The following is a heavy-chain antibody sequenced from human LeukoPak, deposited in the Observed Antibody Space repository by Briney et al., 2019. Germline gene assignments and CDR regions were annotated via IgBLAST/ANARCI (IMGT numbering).Heavy chain of an antibody. CDR3: AKEGSSGWYDYYGLEV. Sequence: PGGSLRLSCAASGFTFSTYGMSWVRQAPGKGLEWVSAVSGSGGSTYYAESVRGRFTISRDNSKHTLYLQMTSLGVGDTAVYYCAKEGSSGWYDYYGLEVWGQGTTVTVSS. V-gene: IGHV3-23*01. D-gene: IGHD6-19*01. J-gene: IGHJ6*02. CDR2: VSGSGGST. CDR1: GFTFSTYG.